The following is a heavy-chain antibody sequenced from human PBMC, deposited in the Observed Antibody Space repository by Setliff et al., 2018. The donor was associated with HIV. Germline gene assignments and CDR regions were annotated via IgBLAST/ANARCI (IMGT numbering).Heavy chain of an antibody. D-gene: IGHD1-20*01. CDR1: GYSFTSYW. Sequence: RGSLKISCKGSGYSFTSYWISWVRQMPGKGLEWMGRIDPSDSYTNYSPSFQGHVTISADKSISTAYLQWSSLKASDTAMYYCARRIANWNVDDAFDIWGQGTMVTVSS. CDR3: ARRIANWNVDDAFDI. J-gene: IGHJ3*02. V-gene: IGHV5-10-1*01. CDR2: IDPSDSYT.